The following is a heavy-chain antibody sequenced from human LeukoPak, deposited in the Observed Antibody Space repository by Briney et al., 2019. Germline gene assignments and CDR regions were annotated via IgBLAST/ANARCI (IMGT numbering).Heavy chain of an antibody. Sequence: QPGRSLRLSCAASGFIFTNYDMNWVRQAPGKGLEWVAVISYDGSDKYYADSVKGRFTISRDNSRNTVDLQMDSLRPEDTAVYYCAKDQEGYSYGSYFDYWGQGTLVTVSS. J-gene: IGHJ4*02. CDR1: GFIFTNYD. CDR2: ISYDGSDK. V-gene: IGHV3-30*18. D-gene: IGHD5-18*01. CDR3: AKDQEGYSYGSYFDY.